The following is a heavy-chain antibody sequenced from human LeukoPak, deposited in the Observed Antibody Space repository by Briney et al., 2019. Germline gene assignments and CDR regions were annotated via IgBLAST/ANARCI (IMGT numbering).Heavy chain of an antibody. CDR2: IYYSGST. D-gene: IGHD3-10*01. V-gene: IGHV4-30-4*07. CDR3: ARGVYGSGID. J-gene: IGHJ4*02. Sequence: PSETLSLTCAVSGGSISSGGYSWRWIRQPPGKGLEWIGYIYYSGSTYYNPSLKSRVTISVDTSKNQFSLKLSSVTAADTAVYYCARGVYGSGIDWGQGTLVTVSS. CDR1: GGSISSGGYS.